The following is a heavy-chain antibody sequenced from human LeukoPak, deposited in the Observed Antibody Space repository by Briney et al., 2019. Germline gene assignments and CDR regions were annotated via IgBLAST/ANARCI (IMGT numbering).Heavy chain of an antibody. CDR1: GFTFSNFA. J-gene: IGHJ4*02. Sequence: GGSLRLSCTASGFTFSNFAMSWVRQAPGKGLEWVSGINFSGSNTYYADSVKGRFTISRDNSKNTLYLQMNSLRAEDTAVYYCAKAPAGHGSLDYWGQGTLVTVSS. CDR3: AKAPAGHGSLDY. D-gene: IGHD6-19*01. CDR2: INFSGSNT. V-gene: IGHV3-23*01.